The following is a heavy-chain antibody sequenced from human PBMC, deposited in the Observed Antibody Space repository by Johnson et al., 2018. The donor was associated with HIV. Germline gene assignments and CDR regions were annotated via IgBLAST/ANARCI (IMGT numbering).Heavy chain of an antibody. J-gene: IGHJ3*02. CDR3: APIPSRGAFDI. D-gene: IGHD3-10*01. V-gene: IGHV3-20*04. Sequence: VQLVESGGGLVQPGGSLRLSCAASGFTFSSYEMNWVRQAPGKGLEWVSGINWNGGSTGYADSVKGRFTISRDNAKNSLYLQMNSLRAEDTALYYCAPIPSRGAFDIWGQGTMVTVSS. CDR2: INWNGGST. CDR1: GFTFSSYE.